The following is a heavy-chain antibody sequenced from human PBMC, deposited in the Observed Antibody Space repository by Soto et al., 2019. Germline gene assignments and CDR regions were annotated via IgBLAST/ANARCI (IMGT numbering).Heavy chain of an antibody. CDR1: GGSISSSSYY. Sequence: SETLSLTCTVSGGSISSSSYYWGWIRQPPGKGLEWIGSIYYSGGTYYNRSLKSRVTIAVDTSKNQFSLKLSSVTAADTAWYYRARPPIPEIAAAGEYYFDYWGQGTLVTVSS. J-gene: IGHJ4*02. V-gene: IGHV4-39*01. CDR2: IYYSGGT. D-gene: IGHD6-13*01. CDR3: ARPPIPEIAAAGEYYFDY.